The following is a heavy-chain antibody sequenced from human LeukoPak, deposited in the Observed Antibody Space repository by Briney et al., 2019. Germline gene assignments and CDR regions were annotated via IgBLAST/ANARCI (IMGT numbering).Heavy chain of an antibody. V-gene: IGHV4-39*01. CDR1: GGSISSSRYY. CDR2: IYYSGST. D-gene: IGHD6-6*01. J-gene: IGHJ4*02. CDR3: ARRAEYSRAHYYFDY. Sequence: SETLSLTCTVSGGSISSSRYYWGWIRQPPGKGLEWIGTIYYSGSTYYNPSLKSRVTISVDTSKNQFSLKLSSVTAADTAVYYCARRAEYSRAHYYFDYWGQGALVTVSS.